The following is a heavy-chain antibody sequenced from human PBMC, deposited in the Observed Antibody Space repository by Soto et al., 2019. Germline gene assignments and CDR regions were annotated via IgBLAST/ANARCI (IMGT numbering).Heavy chain of an antibody. CDR2: INAYNGNT. V-gene: IGHV1-18*01. CDR3: ARDLPPVDY. J-gene: IGHJ4*02. Sequence: QVQLVQSGAEVKKPGASVKGSCKASGYTFTSYAISWVRQAPGQGLEWMGWINAYNGNTNYAQKLQGRVTMTTDTSTSTAHMGQSSLRSDDTAVYYCARDLPPVDYWGQGTLVTVS. CDR1: GYTFTSYA.